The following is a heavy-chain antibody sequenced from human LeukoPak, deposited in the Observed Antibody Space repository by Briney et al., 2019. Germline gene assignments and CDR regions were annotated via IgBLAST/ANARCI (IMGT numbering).Heavy chain of an antibody. J-gene: IGHJ3*02. CDR2: IYYSGST. D-gene: IGHD2-2*01. V-gene: IGHV4-59*08. Sequence: SETLSLTCTVSGGSISSYYWSWIRQPPGKGLEWIGYIYYSGSTNYNPSLKSRVTISVDTSKNQFSLKLSSVTAADTAVYYCARSSCSSTSCRDAFDIWGQGTMATVSS. CDR3: ARSSCSSTSCRDAFDI. CDR1: GGSISSYY.